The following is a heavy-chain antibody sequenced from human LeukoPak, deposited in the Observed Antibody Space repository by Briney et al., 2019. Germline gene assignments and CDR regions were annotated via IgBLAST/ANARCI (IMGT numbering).Heavy chain of an antibody. CDR3: AREGTYYDDAFDI. D-gene: IGHD3-22*01. V-gene: IGHV4-59*01. CDR2: ICYSGST. J-gene: IGHJ3*02. CDR1: GGSISSYY. Sequence: SETLSLTCTVSGGSISSYYWSWIRQPPGKGLEWIGYICYSGSTNYNPSLKSRVTISVDTSKNQFSLKLSSVTAADTAVYYCAREGTYYDDAFDIWGQGTMVTVSS.